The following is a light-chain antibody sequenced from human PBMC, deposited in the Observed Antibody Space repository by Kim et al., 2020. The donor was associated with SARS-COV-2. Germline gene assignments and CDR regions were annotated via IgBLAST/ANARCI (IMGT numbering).Light chain of an antibody. CDR1: QSVSSSY. CDR3: QHYGSSPPRT. J-gene: IGKJ1*01. CDR2: GAS. V-gene: IGKV3-20*01. Sequence: ELVLTQSPGTLSLSPGERATLSCRASQSVSSSYLAWYQQKPGQAPRLLIYGASTRATGIPDRFSGSGSGTDFTLTISRLEPEDFAMYYCQHYGSSPPRTFGQGTKVGIK.